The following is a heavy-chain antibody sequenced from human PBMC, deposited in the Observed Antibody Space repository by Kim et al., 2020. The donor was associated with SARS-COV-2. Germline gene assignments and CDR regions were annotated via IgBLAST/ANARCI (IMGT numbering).Heavy chain of an antibody. D-gene: IGHD6-19*01. V-gene: IGHV3-23*01. CDR2: ISGSGGSR. Sequence: GGSLRLSCAASGVTFSNYAMSWVCQAPGKGLQWVSSISGSGGSRSYEDSVKGRFTISRDNSKNTMNLQLNSLRAEDMAVYYCAKWWAVGQWPVVDSFDIWGRGKTVSVSS. J-gene: IGHJ3*02. CDR1: GVTFSNYA. CDR3: AKWWAVGQWPVVDSFDI.